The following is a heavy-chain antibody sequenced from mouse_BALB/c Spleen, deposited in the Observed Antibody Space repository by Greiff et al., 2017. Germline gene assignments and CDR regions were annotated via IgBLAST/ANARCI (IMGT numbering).Heavy chain of an antibody. Sequence: QVQLKESGPELVRPGVSVKISCKGSSYTFTDYAMHWVKQSHAKSLEWIGVISTYYGNTNYNQKFKGKATMTVDKSSSTAYMELARLTSEDSAVYYCARGDYGNPWFAYWGQGTLVTVSA. CDR2: ISTYYGNT. V-gene: IGHV1-67*01. J-gene: IGHJ3*01. CDR1: SYTFTDYA. CDR3: ARGDYGNPWFAY. D-gene: IGHD2-1*01.